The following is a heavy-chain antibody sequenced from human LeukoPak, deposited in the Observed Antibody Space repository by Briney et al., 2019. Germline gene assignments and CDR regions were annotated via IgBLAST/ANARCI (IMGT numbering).Heavy chain of an antibody. CDR2: INPSGGST. Sequence: ASVKVSCKASGYTFTSYYMHWVRQAPGQGPEWMGIINPSGGSTSYAQKFQGRVTMTRDTSTSTVYMELSSLRSEDTAVYYCARDRAQLRYFDWLSSRGGDYGMDVWGQGTTVTVSS. CDR1: GYTFTSYY. CDR3: ARDRAQLRYFDWLSSRGGDYGMDV. V-gene: IGHV1-46*01. J-gene: IGHJ6*02. D-gene: IGHD3-9*01.